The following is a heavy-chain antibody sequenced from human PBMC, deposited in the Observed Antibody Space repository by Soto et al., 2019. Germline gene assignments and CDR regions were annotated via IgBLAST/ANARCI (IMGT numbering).Heavy chain of an antibody. V-gene: IGHV4-59*08. Sequence: SETLSLTCTVSGGSISSSSWNWIRQPPGKGLEWIGYIYSSGSTNHNPSLQSRVTISVDTSNNQLSLKLKSVTAADTAVYYCARHDGFSSGWIFDYWGHGTLVTVSS. CDR3: ARHDGFSSGWIFDY. CDR1: GGSISSSS. CDR2: IYSSGST. D-gene: IGHD6-19*01. J-gene: IGHJ4*01.